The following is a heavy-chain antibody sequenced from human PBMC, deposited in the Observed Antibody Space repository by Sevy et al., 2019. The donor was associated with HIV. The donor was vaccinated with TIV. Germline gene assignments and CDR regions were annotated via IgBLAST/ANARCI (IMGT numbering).Heavy chain of an antibody. J-gene: IGHJ6*03. D-gene: IGHD3-22*01. CDR3: GRVANYDSSAYSQVAGYYYYMDV. CDR2: ISAYNGNT. V-gene: IGHV1-18*01. Sequence: ASVKVSCKASGYTFTSYDINWVRQAPGEGLEWMGGISAYNGNTNYAQKLQGRVTMTTDTSTSTAYMELRSLRSDDTAVYYCGRVANYDSSAYSQVAGYYYYMDVWGKGTTVTVSS. CDR1: GYTFTSYD.